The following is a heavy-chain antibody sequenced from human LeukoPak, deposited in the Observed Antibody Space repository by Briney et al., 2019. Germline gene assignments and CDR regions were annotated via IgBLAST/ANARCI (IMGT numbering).Heavy chain of an antibody. D-gene: IGHD3-9*01. J-gene: IGHJ4*02. CDR3: ANHLADYDILTGYYALFDY. V-gene: IGHV3-66*01. CDR1: GFTVSTNY. CDR2: IYSGGST. Sequence: GGSLRLSCAASGFTVSTNYMSWVRQAPGKGLEWVSVIYSGGSTYYADSVKGRFTISRDNSKNTLYLQMNSLRAEDTAVYYCANHLADYDILTGYYALFDYWGQGTLVTVSS.